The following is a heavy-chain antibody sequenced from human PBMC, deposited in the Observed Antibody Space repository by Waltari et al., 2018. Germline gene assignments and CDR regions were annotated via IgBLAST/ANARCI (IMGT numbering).Heavy chain of an antibody. V-gene: IGHV3-23*03. Sequence: DVQVWASGGGLVTPGGSAGLSGAPSGFSFEDYGLRWVRRVPGKGLEWVSVISRAGRTNHADSVKGRFTISTDNSKKTVFLEMNSLRPDDTAVYYCAKLGGLYASGWPDSTNYMAVWGKGTTVTVSS. CDR1: GFSFEDYG. CDR3: AKLGGLYASGWPDSTNYMAV. J-gene: IGHJ6*03. CDR2: ISRAGRT. D-gene: IGHD6-19*01.